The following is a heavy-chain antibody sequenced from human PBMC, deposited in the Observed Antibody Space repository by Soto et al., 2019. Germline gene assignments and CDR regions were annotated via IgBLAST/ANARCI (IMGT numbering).Heavy chain of an antibody. J-gene: IGHJ4*02. CDR1: GGSISSYY. CDR2: IYYSVST. CDR3: AIVPDY. Sequence: PSETLSLTCTVSGGSISSYYWSWIRQPPGKGLEWIGYIYYSVSTNYNPSLKSRVTISVDTSKNQFSLKLSSVTAADTAVYYCAIVPDYWGQGILDTVS. V-gene: IGHV4-59*12. D-gene: IGHD2-2*01.